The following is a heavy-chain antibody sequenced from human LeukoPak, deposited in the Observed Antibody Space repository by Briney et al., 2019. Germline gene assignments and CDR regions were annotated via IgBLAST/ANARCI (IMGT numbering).Heavy chain of an antibody. J-gene: IGHJ4*02. CDR2: ITSDGKNT. CDR1: GFTFSNYW. V-gene: IGHV3-74*01. D-gene: IGHD3-10*01. Sequence: GGSLRLSCAASGFTFSNYWMYWVRQAPGKGLVWVSGITSDGKNTNYADSVKGRFTISRDNSKNTLYLQMNSLRAEDTAVYYCARDITLTRGGRSDYWGQGTLVTVSA. CDR3: ARDITLTRGGRSDY.